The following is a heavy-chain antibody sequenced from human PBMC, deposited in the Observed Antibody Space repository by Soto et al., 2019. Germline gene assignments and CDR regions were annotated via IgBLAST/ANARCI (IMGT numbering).Heavy chain of an antibody. Sequence: LSLTCTVSGGSISSSSYYWGWIRQPPGKGLEWIGSIYYSGSTYYNPSLKSRVTISVDTSKNQFSLKLSSVTAADTAVYYCATPGDYDFWSGDRFDYWGQGTLVTVSS. V-gene: IGHV4-39*01. J-gene: IGHJ4*02. CDR2: IYYSGST. CDR1: GGSISSSSYY. CDR3: ATPGDYDFWSGDRFDY. D-gene: IGHD3-3*01.